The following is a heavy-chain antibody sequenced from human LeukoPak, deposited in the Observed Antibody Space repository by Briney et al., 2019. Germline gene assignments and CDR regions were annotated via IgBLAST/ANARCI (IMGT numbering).Heavy chain of an antibody. V-gene: IGHV3-30*18. J-gene: IGHJ6*02. D-gene: IGHD2-15*01. CDR3: AKCSGGSCYYYGMDV. CDR1: GFIFSNYV. Sequence: GGSLRLSCAASGFIFSNYVMHWVRQAPGKGLEWVAVISYDGSNKYYADSVKGRFSISRDNSKNTLYLQMNSLRGEDTAVYYCAKCSGGSCYYYGMDVWGQGTTVTVSS. CDR2: ISYDGSNK.